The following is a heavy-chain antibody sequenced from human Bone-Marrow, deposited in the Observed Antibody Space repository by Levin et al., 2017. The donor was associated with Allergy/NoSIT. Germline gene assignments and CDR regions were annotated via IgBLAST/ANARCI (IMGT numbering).Heavy chain of an antibody. J-gene: IGHJ6*02. CDR3: ARQPLKYGMDV. CDR1: GGSVSSGSYY. Sequence: PGGSLRLSCTVSGGSVSSGSYYWSWIRQPPGKGPEWIGYISYSVSPSYNPSLKSRVTISVDTSTNQFSLKVTSVTAADTAVYYCARQPLKYGMDVWGQGATVTVSS. V-gene: IGHV4-61*01. CDR2: ISYSVSP.